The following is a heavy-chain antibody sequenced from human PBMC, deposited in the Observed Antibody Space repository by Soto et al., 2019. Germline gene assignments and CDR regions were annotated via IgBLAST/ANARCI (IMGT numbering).Heavy chain of an antibody. D-gene: IGHD3-22*01. J-gene: IGHJ4*02. CDR1: GFTFSSYA. V-gene: IGHV3-30-3*01. CDR3: AREDSSGYYYAAPGDFDY. Sequence: QVQLVESGGGVVQPGRSLRLSCAASGFTFSSYAMHWVGQAPGKGLEWVAVISYDGSNKYYADSVKGRFTISRDNSKNTLYLQMNSLRAEDTAVYYCAREDSSGYYYAAPGDFDYWGQGTLVTVSS. CDR2: ISYDGSNK.